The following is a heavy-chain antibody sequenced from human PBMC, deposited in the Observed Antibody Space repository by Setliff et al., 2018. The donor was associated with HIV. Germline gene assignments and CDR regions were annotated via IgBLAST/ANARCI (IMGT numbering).Heavy chain of an antibody. J-gene: IGHJ5*02. CDR1: GYTFINYG. D-gene: IGHD3-16*01. V-gene: IGHV1-18*01. Sequence: ASVKVSCKASGYTFINYGINWLRQAPGQGLEWVGWINPYNGNTKYGQKFQGTVTMTRDTTTSTAYLELRRLRSDDTAVYFCARGGPARVALLYGFDPWGQGTLVTVSS. CDR3: ARGGPARVALLYGFDP. CDR2: INPYNGNT.